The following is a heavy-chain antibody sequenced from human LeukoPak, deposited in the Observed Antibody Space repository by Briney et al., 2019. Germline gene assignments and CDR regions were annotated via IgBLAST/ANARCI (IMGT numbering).Heavy chain of an antibody. CDR2: ISGSGGNT. Sequence: GGSLRLSCAASGFTFSSYTMNWVRQAPGKGLEWVSGISGSGGNTYYADSVKSRFTVSRDNSQNTLYLQMNTLRAEDTAVYFCAKEPRSRGQGTLVTVSS. J-gene: IGHJ4*02. CDR3: AKEPRS. V-gene: IGHV3-23*01. CDR1: GFTFSSYT.